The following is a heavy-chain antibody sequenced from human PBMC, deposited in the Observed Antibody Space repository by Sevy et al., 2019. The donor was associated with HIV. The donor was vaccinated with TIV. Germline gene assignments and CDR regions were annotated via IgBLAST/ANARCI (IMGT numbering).Heavy chain of an antibody. Sequence: GESLKISCKGSGYSFTSYWIGWVRQMPGKGLEWMGIIYPGDSDTRYSPSFQGQVTISADKSISTAYLQWSSLKASDTAMYYCARLLLPRYNWNLRLDAFDIWGQGTMVTVSS. CDR2: IYPGDSDT. J-gene: IGHJ3*02. CDR3: ARLLLPRYNWNLRLDAFDI. V-gene: IGHV5-51*01. D-gene: IGHD1-1*01. CDR1: GYSFTSYW.